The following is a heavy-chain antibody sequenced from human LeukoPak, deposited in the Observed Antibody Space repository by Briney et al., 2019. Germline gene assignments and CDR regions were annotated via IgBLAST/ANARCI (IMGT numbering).Heavy chain of an antibody. Sequence: SGTLSLTCAVSGGSISSSNWWSWVRQPPGKGLEWIGEIDHSGSTNYNPSLKSRVTISVDKSKNQFSLKLSSVTAADTAVYYCARDRAYDILTGYYDDAFDIWGQGTMVTVSS. CDR2: IDHSGST. CDR3: ARDRAYDILTGYYDDAFDI. D-gene: IGHD3-9*01. CDR1: GGSISSSNW. J-gene: IGHJ3*02. V-gene: IGHV4-4*02.